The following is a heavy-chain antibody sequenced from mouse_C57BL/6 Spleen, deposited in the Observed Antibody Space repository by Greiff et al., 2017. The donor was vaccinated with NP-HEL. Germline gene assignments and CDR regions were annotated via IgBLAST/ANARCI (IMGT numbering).Heavy chain of an antibody. Sequence: QVHVKQPGAELVKPGASVKMSCKASGYTFTSYWIAWVKQRPGQGLEWIGDIYPGSGSTNYNEKFKSKATLTVDTSSSTAYMQLSSLTSEDSAVYYCARGGTGTWFAYWGQGTLVTVSA. D-gene: IGHD4-1*01. V-gene: IGHV1-55*01. CDR2: IYPGSGST. J-gene: IGHJ3*01. CDR3: ARGGTGTWFAY. CDR1: GYTFTSYW.